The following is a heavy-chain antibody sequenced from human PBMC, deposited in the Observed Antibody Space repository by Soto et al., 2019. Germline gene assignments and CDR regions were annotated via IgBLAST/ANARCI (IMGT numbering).Heavy chain of an antibody. CDR3: ARETHRSGYNPLDY. Sequence: SERLSLASTVYGGSISSGGYYWSWIRQHPGKGLEWIGYIYYSVSTYYNPSIKSPVTIAVDTSKNQFSLNLSSVTAADTAVYYCARETHRSGYNPLDYWGKGTLVTVSS. D-gene: IGHD6-19*01. J-gene: IGHJ4*01. CDR1: GGSISSGGYY. CDR2: IYYSVST. V-gene: IGHV4-31*01.